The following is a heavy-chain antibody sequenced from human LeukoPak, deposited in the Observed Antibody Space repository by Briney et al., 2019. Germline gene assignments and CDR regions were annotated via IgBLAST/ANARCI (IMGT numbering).Heavy chain of an antibody. V-gene: IGHV4-34*01. CDR1: GGSFSGYY. J-gene: IGHJ3*02. D-gene: IGHD4-17*01. CDR3: ARGGYGAYFDAFDI. CDR2: INHSGST. Sequence: PSETLSLTCAVYGGSFSGYYWSWIRQPPGKGLEWIGEINHSGSTNYNPSLKSRVTISVDTSKNQFSLKLSSVTAADTAVYYCARGGYGAYFDAFDIWGQGTMVTVSS.